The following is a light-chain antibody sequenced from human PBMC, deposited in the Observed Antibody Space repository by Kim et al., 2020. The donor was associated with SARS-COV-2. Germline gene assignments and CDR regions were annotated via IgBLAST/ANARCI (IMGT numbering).Light chain of an antibody. Sequence: QSALTQPASVSGSPGQSITIPCSGTMSDIGGYNFVSWYQQHPGTAPKLMIYDVSSRPSGVSNRFSGSKSGNTASLIISGLQAEDEADYYCSSYTSSTTVIFGGGTQLTVL. CDR2: DVS. CDR1: MSDIGGYNF. CDR3: SSYTSSTTVI. V-gene: IGLV2-14*03. J-gene: IGLJ2*01.